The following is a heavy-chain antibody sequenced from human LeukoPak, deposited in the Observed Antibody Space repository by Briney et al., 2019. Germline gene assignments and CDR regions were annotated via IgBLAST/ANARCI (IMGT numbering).Heavy chain of an antibody. CDR1: GFTFNKYG. V-gene: IGHV3-72*01. D-gene: IGHD2-8*01. Sequence: PGGSLRLSCIASGFTFNKYGMHWVRQAPGKGLEWVGRSRNKAKSYTTDYAASVKGRFTVSRDDSKNSLSLEMNSLKTEDTALYYCVRVTTPPLYAAVDMWGQGTMVTVSS. CDR3: VRVTTPPLYAAVDM. J-gene: IGHJ3*02. CDR2: SRNKAKSYTT.